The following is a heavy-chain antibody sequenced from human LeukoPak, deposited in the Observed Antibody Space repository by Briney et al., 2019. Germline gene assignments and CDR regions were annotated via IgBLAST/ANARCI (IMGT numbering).Heavy chain of an antibody. D-gene: IGHD4/OR15-4a*01. V-gene: IGHV3-7*01. CDR3: ARDLTYYYYMDV. CDR1: GFTVSSNY. CDR2: IKQDGSEK. Sequence: GGSLRLSCAASGFTVSSNYMSWVRQAPGKGLEWVANIKQDGSEKYYVDSVKGRFTISRDNAKNSLYLQMNSLRAEDTAVYYCARDLTYYYYMDVWGKGTTVTVSS. J-gene: IGHJ6*03.